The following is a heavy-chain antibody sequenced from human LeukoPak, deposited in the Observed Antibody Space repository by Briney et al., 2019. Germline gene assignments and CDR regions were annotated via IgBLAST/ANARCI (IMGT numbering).Heavy chain of an antibody. D-gene: IGHD2-15*01. V-gene: IGHV4-34*01. Sequence: SETLSLTCAVYGGSFSGYYWSWIRQPPGKGLEWIGEINHSGSTNYNPSLKSRVTISVDTSKNQFSLKLSSVTAADTAVYYCARALGCRGGSCPPPPPEYYGMDVWGQGTTVTVSS. CDR2: INHSGST. CDR1: GGSFSGYY. J-gene: IGHJ6*02. CDR3: ARALGCRGGSCPPPPPEYYGMDV.